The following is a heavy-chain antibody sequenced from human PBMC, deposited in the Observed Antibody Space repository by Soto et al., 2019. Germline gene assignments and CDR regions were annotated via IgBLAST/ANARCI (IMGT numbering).Heavy chain of an antibody. V-gene: IGHV4-34*01. D-gene: IGHD6-13*01. CDR3: ARAGYSSLFQH. J-gene: IGHJ1*01. Sequence: PSETLSLTYTVSGGSISTYYWSWIRQPPGKGLEWIGEINHSGSTNYNPSLKSRVTISVDTSKNQFSLKLSSVTAADTAVYYCARAGYSSLFQHWGQGTLVTVSS. CDR2: INHSGST. CDR1: GGSISTYY.